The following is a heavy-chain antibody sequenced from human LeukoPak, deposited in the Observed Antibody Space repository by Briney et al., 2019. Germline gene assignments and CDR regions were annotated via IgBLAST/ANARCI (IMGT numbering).Heavy chain of an antibody. J-gene: IGHJ4*02. CDR2: ISSSSDTI. CDR1: GFTLITYS. Sequence: GGSLRLSCAASGFTLITYSMNWVRQAPGKGLEWVSYISSSSDTIYYADSVKGRFTISRDNAKNSLYLQMNSLRAEDTAVYYCARVYYYVSGSRWGDYFDYWGQGTLVTVSS. CDR3: ARVYYYVSGSRWGDYFDY. V-gene: IGHV3-48*01. D-gene: IGHD3-10*01.